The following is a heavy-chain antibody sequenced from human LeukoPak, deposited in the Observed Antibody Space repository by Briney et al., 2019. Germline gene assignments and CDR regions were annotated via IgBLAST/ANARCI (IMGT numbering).Heavy chain of an antibody. V-gene: IGHV4-39*01. CDR2: IYYSGST. J-gene: IGHJ5*02. Sequence: PSETLSLTCTVSGGSISSSSYSWGWIRQPPGKGLAWIGSIYYSGSTYYNPSLKSRVTISVDTSKNQFSLKLSSVTAADTAVYYCARGRGEMDTANRYNWFDPWGQGTLVTVSS. D-gene: IGHD5-18*01. CDR3: ARGRGEMDTANRYNWFDP. CDR1: GGSISSSSYS.